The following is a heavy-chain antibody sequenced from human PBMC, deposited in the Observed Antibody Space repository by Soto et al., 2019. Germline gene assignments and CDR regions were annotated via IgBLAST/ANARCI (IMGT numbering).Heavy chain of an antibody. Sequence: QVQLVESGGGVVQPGRSLRLSCAASGFTFSSYGMHWVRQAPGKGLEWVAVISYDGSNKYYADSVKGRFTISRDNSKNTLYLHMNSLRAEDTAVYYCAKTGYSSGWSEIDYWGQGTLVTVSS. CDR1: GFTFSSYG. CDR3: AKTGYSSGWSEIDY. J-gene: IGHJ4*02. V-gene: IGHV3-30*18. D-gene: IGHD6-19*01. CDR2: ISYDGSNK.